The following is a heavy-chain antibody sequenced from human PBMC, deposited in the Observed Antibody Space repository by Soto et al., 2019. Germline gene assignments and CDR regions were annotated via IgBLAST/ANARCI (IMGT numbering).Heavy chain of an antibody. J-gene: IGHJ4*02. D-gene: IGHD2-2*01. CDR2: IYYSGST. Sequence: QVQVQESGPGLVKPSETLSLTCTVSGGSVSSGSYYWSWIRQPPGKGLEWIGYIYYSGSTNYNPSHKSRVTISADTSKNHFSLRLSSVTAADTAVYYCARARAGGYSSSTSCYAFDYWGQGTLVTVSS. V-gene: IGHV4-61*03. CDR1: GGSVSSGSYY. CDR3: ARARAGGYSSSTSCYAFDY.